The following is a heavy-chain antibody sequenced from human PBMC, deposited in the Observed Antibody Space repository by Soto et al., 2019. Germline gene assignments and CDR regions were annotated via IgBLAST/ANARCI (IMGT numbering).Heavy chain of an antibody. D-gene: IGHD5-18*01. CDR2: IYYSGST. V-gene: IGHV4-31*03. CDR3: ARDTRDTAMVRKAFDI. J-gene: IGHJ3*02. CDR1: GSSISISGYY. Sequence: PSETLSLTCTFSGSSISISGYYWSWISPHPGKGLEWIGYIYYSGSTYYNPSLKSRVTISVDTSKNQFSLKLSSVTAADTAVYYCARDTRDTAMVRKAFDIWGQGTMVT.